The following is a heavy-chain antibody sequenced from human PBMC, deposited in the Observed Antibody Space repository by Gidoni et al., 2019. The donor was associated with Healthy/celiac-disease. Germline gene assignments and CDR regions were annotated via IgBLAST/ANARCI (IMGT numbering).Heavy chain of an antibody. J-gene: IGHJ4*02. CDR3: ARAKGWGGDWVVEYYFDY. CDR2: IYTSGST. CDR1: GGSISRYY. D-gene: IGHD2-21*02. V-gene: IGHV4-4*07. Sequence: QVQLQESGPGLVKPSETLSLTCPVPGGSISRYYWSWIRQPAGKGLEWIGRIYTSGSTNYNPSLKSRVTMSVDTSKNQFSLKLSSVTAADTAVYYCARAKGWGGDWVVEYYFDYWGQGTLVTVSS.